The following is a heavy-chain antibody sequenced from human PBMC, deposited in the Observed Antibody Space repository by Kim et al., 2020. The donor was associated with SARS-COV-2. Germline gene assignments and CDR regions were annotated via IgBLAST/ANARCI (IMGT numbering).Heavy chain of an antibody. CDR3: AMGDTSGYSDY. Sequence: SETLSHTCTVSGGSISSSSYYWGWIRQPPGKGLEWIGIIYYSGSTYYNPSLKSRVTISVDTSKNQFSLKLTSVTAADTAVYYCAMGDTSGYSDYWGQGTLVTVSS. CDR2: IYYSGST. J-gene: IGHJ4*02. CDR1: GGSISSSSYY. V-gene: IGHV4-39*01. D-gene: IGHD3-22*01.